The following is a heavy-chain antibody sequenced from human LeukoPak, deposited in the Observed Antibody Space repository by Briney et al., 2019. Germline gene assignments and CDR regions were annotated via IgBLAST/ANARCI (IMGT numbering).Heavy chain of an antibody. CDR3: ARGLHCSSTSCTTT. Sequence: ASVKVSCKASGYTFTSYDINWVRRATGQGLEWMGWMNPNSGNTGYAQKFQGRVTITRNTSISTAYMELSSLRSEDTAVYYCARGLHCSSTSCTTTWGQGTLVTVSS. CDR2: MNPNSGNT. J-gene: IGHJ5*02. D-gene: IGHD2-2*01. V-gene: IGHV1-8*03. CDR1: GYTFTSYD.